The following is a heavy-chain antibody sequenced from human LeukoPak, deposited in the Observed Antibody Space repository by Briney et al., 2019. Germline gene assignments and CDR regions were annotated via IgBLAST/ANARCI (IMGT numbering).Heavy chain of an antibody. CDR1: GFTFSDYS. J-gene: IGHJ4*02. Sequence: GGSLKLSCAVSGFTFSDYSMSWVRQTPGKGLEWISYISSRGTAMYYADSVKGRFSISRDNAKKSLYLQMNSLRAEDTAVYYCARSELVGYSGYDLDYWGQGTLVTVSS. D-gene: IGHD5-12*01. CDR3: ARSELVGYSGYDLDY. CDR2: ISSRGTAM. V-gene: IGHV3-11*01.